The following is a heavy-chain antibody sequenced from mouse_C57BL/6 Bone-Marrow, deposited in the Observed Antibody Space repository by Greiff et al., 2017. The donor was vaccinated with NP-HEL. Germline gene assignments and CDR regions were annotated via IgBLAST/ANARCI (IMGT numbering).Heavy chain of an antibody. V-gene: IGHV1-76*01. CDR2: IYPGSGNT. CDR1: GYTFTDYY. J-gene: IGHJ4*01. Sequence: ESGAELVRPGASVKLSCKASGYTFTDYYINWVKQRPGQGLEWIARIYPGSGNTYYNEKFKGKATLTAEKSSSTAYMQLSSLTSEDSAVYFCARNQDGYSRMDYWGQGTSVTVSS. D-gene: IGHD2-3*01. CDR3: ARNQDGYSRMDY.